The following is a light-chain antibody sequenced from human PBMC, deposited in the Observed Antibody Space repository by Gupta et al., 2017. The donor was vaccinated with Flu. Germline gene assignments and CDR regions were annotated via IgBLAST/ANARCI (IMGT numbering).Light chain of an antibody. CDR1: QSISSS. J-gene: IGKJ5*01. CDR3: QQTNSNPIT. Sequence: PSPLSASVGDRVTITCRASQSISSSLNWYQQKPGKAPKLLIYAASSLQSGVPSRFSGGGSGTDFTLTISSLQPEDFATYYCQQTNSNPITFGRGTRLEIK. V-gene: IGKV1-39*01. CDR2: AAS.